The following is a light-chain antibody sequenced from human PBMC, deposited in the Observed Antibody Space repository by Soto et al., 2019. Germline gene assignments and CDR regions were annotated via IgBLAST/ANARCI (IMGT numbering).Light chain of an antibody. CDR2: GNS. V-gene: IGLV1-40*01. CDR1: SSNIGAGYD. Sequence: QSVLTQPPSVSGAPGQRVTISCTGSSSNIGAGYDVHWYQQLPGTAPKLLIYGNSNRPSRVPDRFSGSKSGTSASLAITGLQAEDEADYYCQSYDSSLSGHVVFGGGTQLTVL. CDR3: QSYDSSLSGHVV. J-gene: IGLJ2*01.